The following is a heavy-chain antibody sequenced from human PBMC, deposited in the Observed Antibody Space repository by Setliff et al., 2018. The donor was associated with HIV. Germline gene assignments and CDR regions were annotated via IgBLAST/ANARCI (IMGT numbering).Heavy chain of an antibody. Sequence: SETLSLTCAVSGYSISTAYYWAWIRQSPGKGLEWIGGFHHSGSAHYNPSLKSRVTISGQTSKNQFSLTLTSVTAADTAIYYCARQGAGYYSDSSDYYTGNGFDMWGQGTMVTVSS. CDR1: GYSISTAYY. CDR2: FHHSGSA. D-gene: IGHD3-22*01. J-gene: IGHJ3*02. CDR3: ARQGAGYYSDSSDYYTGNGFDM. V-gene: IGHV4-38-2*01.